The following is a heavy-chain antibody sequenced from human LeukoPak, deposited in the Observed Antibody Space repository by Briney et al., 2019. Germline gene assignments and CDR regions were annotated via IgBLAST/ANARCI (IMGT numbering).Heavy chain of an antibody. Sequence: SETLSLTCTVSGGSISGYYWSWIRQPPGKGLEWIGEINHSGSTNYNPSLKSRVTISVDTSKNQFSLKLSSVTAADTAVYYCARVVPRRYCSSTSCYEFDYWGQGTLVTVSS. CDR1: GGSISGYY. CDR2: INHSGST. D-gene: IGHD2-2*01. CDR3: ARVVPRRYCSSTSCYEFDY. J-gene: IGHJ4*02. V-gene: IGHV4-34*01.